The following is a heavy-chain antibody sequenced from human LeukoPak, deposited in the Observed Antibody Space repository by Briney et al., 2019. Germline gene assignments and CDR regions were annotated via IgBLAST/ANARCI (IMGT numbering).Heavy chain of an antibody. CDR1: GDSITSGGYS. D-gene: IGHD1-26*01. CDR2: VYHSGGT. V-gene: IGHV4-30-4*07. Sequence: SETLSLTCAVSGDSITSGGYSWTWIRQAPGQGLEWIGYVYHSGGTDYNSSLKSRLTISVDTSKNQFSLKLSSVTAADTAVYYCARWAVGATFDYWGQGTLVTVSS. J-gene: IGHJ4*02. CDR3: ARWAVGATFDY.